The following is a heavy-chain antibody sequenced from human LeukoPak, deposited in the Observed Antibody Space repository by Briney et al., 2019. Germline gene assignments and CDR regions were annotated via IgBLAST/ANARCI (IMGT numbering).Heavy chain of an antibody. J-gene: IGHJ4*02. Sequence: SETLSLTCAVYGGSFSGYYWSWLRQPPGKGLEWIGDIYHSGRNNYHPPLETRLPISVDTSKNQFSQQLLSVPAADTAVFYCAGGLGDDYVWGSCPSDYWGQGTLVTVSS. CDR1: GGSFSGYY. D-gene: IGHD3-16*01. CDR2: IYHSGRN. CDR3: AGGLGDDYVWGSCPSDY. V-gene: IGHV4-34*01.